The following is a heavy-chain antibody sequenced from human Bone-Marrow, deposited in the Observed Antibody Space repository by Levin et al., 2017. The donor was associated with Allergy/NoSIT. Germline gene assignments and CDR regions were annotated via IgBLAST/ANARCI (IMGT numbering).Heavy chain of an antibody. J-gene: IGHJ4*02. Sequence: SCTASGFTFGDYAMSWVRQAPGKGLEWVGFIRSKAYGGTTEYAASVKGRFTISRDDSKSIAYLQMNSLKTEDTAVYYCTRDLLSGTTRGYFDYWGQGTLVTVSS. V-gene: IGHV3-49*04. D-gene: IGHD1-7*01. CDR2: IRSKAYGGTT. CDR1: GFTFGDYA. CDR3: TRDLLSGTTRGYFDY.